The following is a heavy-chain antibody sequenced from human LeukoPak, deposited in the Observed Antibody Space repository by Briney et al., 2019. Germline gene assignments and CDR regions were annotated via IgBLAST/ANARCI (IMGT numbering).Heavy chain of an antibody. CDR2: ISGSGGST. V-gene: IGHV3-23*01. CDR3: AKQPHYYGSGSYFDY. D-gene: IGHD3-10*01. Sequence: GGSLRLSCAASGFTFSSYAMSWVRQAPGKGLGWVSAISGSGGSTYYADSVKGRSTISRDNSKNTLYLQMNSLRAEDTAVYYCAKQPHYYGSGSYFDYWGQGTLVTVSS. J-gene: IGHJ4*02. CDR1: GFTFSSYA.